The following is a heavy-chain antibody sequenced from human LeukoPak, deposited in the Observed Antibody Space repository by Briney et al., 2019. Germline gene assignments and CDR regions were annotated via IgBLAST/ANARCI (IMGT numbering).Heavy chain of an antibody. D-gene: IGHD3-22*01. CDR1: GFTFSSYS. V-gene: IGHV3-21*04. CDR3: ARGVAYYYDSSGYLGTDSDY. J-gene: IGHJ4*02. CDR2: ISSSSSYI. Sequence: GGSLRLSCAASGFTFSSYSMNWVRQAPGKGLEWVSSISSSSSYIYYADSVKGRFNISRDNDKNSLYLQMNSLRAEDTALYYCARGVAYYYDSSGYLGTDSDYWGQGTLVTVSS.